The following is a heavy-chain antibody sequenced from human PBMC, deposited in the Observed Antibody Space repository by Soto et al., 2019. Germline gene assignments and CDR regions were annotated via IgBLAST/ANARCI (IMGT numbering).Heavy chain of an antibody. Sequence: SETLSLTCTVSGGSISSNYWTWIRQPPGKGLEWIGYVYNSGSTNYNSSLKSRVTISEDTSKSQFSLKVNSMTAADTAVYYCARYRREAVAGYTLDNWGQGILVTVSS. CDR1: GGSISSNY. J-gene: IGHJ4*02. CDR3: ARYRREAVAGYTLDN. D-gene: IGHD6-13*01. CDR2: VYNSGST. V-gene: IGHV4-59*01.